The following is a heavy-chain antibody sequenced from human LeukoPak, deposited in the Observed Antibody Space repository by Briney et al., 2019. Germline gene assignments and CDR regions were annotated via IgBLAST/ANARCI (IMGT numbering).Heavy chain of an antibody. Sequence: GGSLRLSCAVSGFTVSSNYTNWVRQTPGKGLEWVSVIYSGGATYYADSVKGRFTISRDNSKNTLYLQMNSLRAEDTALYYCARGGNYYDSSGYYYPHGMDVWGQGTTVTVSS. CDR1: GFTVSSNY. CDR2: IYSGGAT. CDR3: ARGGNYYDSSGYYYPHGMDV. V-gene: IGHV3-53*01. D-gene: IGHD3-22*01. J-gene: IGHJ6*02.